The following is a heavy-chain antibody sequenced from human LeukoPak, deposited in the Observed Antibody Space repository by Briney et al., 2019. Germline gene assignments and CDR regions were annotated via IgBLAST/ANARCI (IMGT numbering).Heavy chain of an antibody. D-gene: IGHD7-27*01. CDR3: AKDLSWGLDY. CDR2: ISSSSSTI. Sequence: PGGSLRLSCAASGFTFSSYSMNWVRQAPGKGLEWVSYISSSSSTIYYADSVKGRFTISRDNSKNTLYLQINSLRAEDTAVYYCAKDLSWGLDYWGQGTLVTVSS. CDR1: GFTFSSYS. J-gene: IGHJ4*02. V-gene: IGHV3-48*01.